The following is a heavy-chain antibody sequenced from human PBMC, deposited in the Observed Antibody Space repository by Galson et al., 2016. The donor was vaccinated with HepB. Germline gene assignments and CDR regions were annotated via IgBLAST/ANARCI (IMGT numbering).Heavy chain of an antibody. D-gene: IGHD2-2*02. Sequence: SLRLSCAASGFRLSNYGMHWVRQAPGKGLEWVAAMSYDGINKYYADSVKGRFTISRDNSKNTLDLEMNSLRPEDTAMYYCAKDVRYRSYTSRQVCQFEYWGQGTLVTVAS. J-gene: IGHJ4*02. V-gene: IGHV3-30*18. CDR1: GFRLSNYG. CDR3: AKDVRYRSYTSRQVCQFEY. CDR2: MSYDGINK.